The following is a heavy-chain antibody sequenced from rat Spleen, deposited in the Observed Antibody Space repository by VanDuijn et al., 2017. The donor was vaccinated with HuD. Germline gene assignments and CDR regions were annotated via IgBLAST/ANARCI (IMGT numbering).Heavy chain of an antibody. V-gene: IGHV5-29*01. CDR1: GFTFSDYY. D-gene: IGHD1-1*01. CDR2: ISYDGSRT. CDR3: ATYAGYYSGDADYFDY. J-gene: IGHJ2*01. Sequence: EVQLVESDGGLVQPGGSLKLSCAASGFTFSDYYMAWVRQAPTKGLEWVATISYDGSRTYYPDSVKGRFTISRDNAKSTLYLQMDSLRSEDTATYYCATYAGYYSGDADYFDYWGQGVMVTVSS.